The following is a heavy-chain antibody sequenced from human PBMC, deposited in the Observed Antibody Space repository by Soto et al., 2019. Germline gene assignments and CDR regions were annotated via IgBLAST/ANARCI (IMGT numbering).Heavy chain of an antibody. CDR2: INAGNGNT. CDR3: ARGGGVGFGDYTTGGKDV. CDR1: GYTFTRYA. V-gene: IGHV1-3*01. D-gene: IGHD2-8*02. Sequence: QVQLVQSGAEVKKPGASVKVSCKASGYTFTRYAMHWVRQAPGQRLEWMGWINAGNGNTKYSQKFQGRVTIIRDTSASTAYMELSSLRSEDTAVYYCARGGGVGFGDYTTGGKDVWGQGTTVTVSS. J-gene: IGHJ6*02.